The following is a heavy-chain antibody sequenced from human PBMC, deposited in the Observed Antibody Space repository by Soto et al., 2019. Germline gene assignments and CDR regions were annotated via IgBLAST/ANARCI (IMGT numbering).Heavy chain of an antibody. CDR2: IDPSDSYT. Sequence: GESLKISCKGSGYSFTSYLISWVRQMPGKGLEWMGRIDPSDSYTNYSPSFQGHVTISADKSISTAYLQWSSLKASDTAMYYRARLPSSSWYYYYYGMDVWGQGTTVTVSS. V-gene: IGHV5-10-1*01. CDR3: ARLPSSSWYYYYYGMDV. CDR1: GYSFTSYL. D-gene: IGHD6-13*01. J-gene: IGHJ6*02.